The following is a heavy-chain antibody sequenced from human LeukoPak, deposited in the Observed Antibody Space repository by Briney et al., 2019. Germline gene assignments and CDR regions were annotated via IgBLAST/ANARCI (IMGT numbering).Heavy chain of an antibody. CDR1: GFTFSSYW. D-gene: IGHD3-16*01. J-gene: IGHJ6*03. CDR3: AKDYTGRYYYYYMDV. CDR2: IKQDGSEK. V-gene: IGHV3-7*01. Sequence: GGSLRLSCAASGFTFSSYWMSWVRQAPGKGLEWVANIKQDGSEKYYVDSVKGRFTISRDNAKNSLYLQMNSLRAEDTAVYYCAKDYTGRYYYYYMDVWGKGTTVTVSS.